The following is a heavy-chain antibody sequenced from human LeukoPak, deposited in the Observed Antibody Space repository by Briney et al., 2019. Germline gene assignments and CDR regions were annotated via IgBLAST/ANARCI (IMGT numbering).Heavy chain of an antibody. CDR1: GGSISSYY. Sequence: PSETLSLTCTVSGGSISSYYWSWIRQPAGKGLEWIGYIYYSGSTNYNPSLKSRVTISVDTSKNQFSLKLSSVTAADTAVYYCAGETAAAAYFDYWGQGTLVTVSS. CDR2: IYYSGST. J-gene: IGHJ4*02. V-gene: IGHV4-59*01. CDR3: AGETAAAAYFDY. D-gene: IGHD6-13*01.